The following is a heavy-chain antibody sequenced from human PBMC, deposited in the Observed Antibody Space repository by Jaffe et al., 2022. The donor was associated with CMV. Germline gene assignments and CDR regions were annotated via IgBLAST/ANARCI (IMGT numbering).Heavy chain of an antibody. CDR2: ISSNGGST. Sequence: EVQLVESGGGLVQPGGSLRLSCAASGFTFSSYAMHWVRQAPGKGLEYVSAISSNGGSTYYANSVKGRFTISRDNSKNTLYLQMGSLRAEDMAVYYCARSQSRAVAGIGAFDIWGQGTMVTVSS. D-gene: IGHD6-19*01. CDR1: GFTFSSYA. V-gene: IGHV3-64*01. J-gene: IGHJ3*02. CDR3: ARSQSRAVAGIGAFDI.